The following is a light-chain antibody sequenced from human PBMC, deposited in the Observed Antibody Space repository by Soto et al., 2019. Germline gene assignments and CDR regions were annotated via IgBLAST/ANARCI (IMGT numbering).Light chain of an antibody. V-gene: IGKV1-5*03. Sequence: DIQMTQSPSTLSGSVGDRVTITCRASQTISSWLAWYQQKPGKAPKLLIYKASTLKSGVPSRFSGSGSGTEFTLTISSLHPEDFATYYCQQTYSTPRTFGQGTKVDIK. CDR1: QTISSW. CDR3: QQTYSTPRT. J-gene: IGKJ1*01. CDR2: KAS.